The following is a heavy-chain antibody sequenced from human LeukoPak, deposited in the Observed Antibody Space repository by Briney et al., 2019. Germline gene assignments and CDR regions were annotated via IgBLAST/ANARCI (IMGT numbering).Heavy chain of an antibody. CDR1: GGSFSGYY. D-gene: IGHD3-9*01. Sequence: SETLSLTCAVYGGSFSGYYWSWIRQPPGKGLEWIGEISHSGSTNYNPSLKSRVTISVDTSKNQFSLKLSSVTAAVTAVYYCASNYDILTGPDAFDIWGQGTMLTVSS. CDR3: ASNYDILTGPDAFDI. CDR2: ISHSGST. V-gene: IGHV4-34*01. J-gene: IGHJ3*02.